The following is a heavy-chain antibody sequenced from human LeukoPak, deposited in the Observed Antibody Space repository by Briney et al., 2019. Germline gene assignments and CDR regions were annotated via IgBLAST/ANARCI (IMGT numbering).Heavy chain of an antibody. Sequence: ASVKVSCKASGYTFTGYYMHWVRQAPGQGLEWMGWINPNSGGTNYAQKFQGRVTMTRDTSISTAYMELSRLRSDDTAVYYCARDSPTTMVRGVMDFDPWGQGTLVTVSS. CDR1: GYTFTGYY. CDR2: INPNSGGT. J-gene: IGHJ5*02. CDR3: ARDSPTTMVRGVMDFDP. D-gene: IGHD3-10*01. V-gene: IGHV1-2*02.